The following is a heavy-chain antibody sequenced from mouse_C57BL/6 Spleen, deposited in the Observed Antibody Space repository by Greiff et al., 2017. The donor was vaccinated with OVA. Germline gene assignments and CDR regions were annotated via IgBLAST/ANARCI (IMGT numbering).Heavy chain of an antibody. CDR2: ISYDGSN. Sequence: EVKLQESGPGLVKPSQSLSLTCSVTGYSITSGYYWNWIRQFPGNKLEWMGYISYDGSNNYNPSLKNRISITRDTSKNQFFLKLNSVTTEDTATYYCARASYYGVYYAMDYWGQGTSVTVSS. D-gene: IGHD1-2*01. J-gene: IGHJ4*01. CDR3: ARASYYGVYYAMDY. V-gene: IGHV3-6*01. CDR1: GYSITSGYY.